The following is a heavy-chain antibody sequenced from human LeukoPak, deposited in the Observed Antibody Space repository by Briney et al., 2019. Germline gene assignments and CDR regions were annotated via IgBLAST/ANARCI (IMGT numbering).Heavy chain of an antibody. Sequence: PGGSLRLSCAASGFTFSSYSMNWVRQAPGKGLEWVSSISSSSSYIYYADSVKGRFTISRDNAKNSLYLQMNSLRAEVTAVYYCARGPPYYYDSSGYPYYFDYWGQGTLVTVSS. J-gene: IGHJ4*02. D-gene: IGHD3-22*01. CDR1: GFTFSSYS. CDR2: ISSSSSYI. V-gene: IGHV3-21*01. CDR3: ARGPPYYYDSSGYPYYFDY.